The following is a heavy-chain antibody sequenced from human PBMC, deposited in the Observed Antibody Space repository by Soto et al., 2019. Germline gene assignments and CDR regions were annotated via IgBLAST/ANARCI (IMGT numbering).Heavy chain of an antibody. CDR1: GYTFTSYY. Sequence: SVKVSCKASGYTFTSYYMHWVRQAPGQGLEWMGGIIPIFGTANYAQKFQGRVTITADKSTSTAYMELSSLRSEDTAVYYCARDEGSVVPAAILRYYYYGMDVWGQGTTVTVSS. V-gene: IGHV1-69*06. CDR2: IIPIFGTA. D-gene: IGHD2-2*02. J-gene: IGHJ6*02. CDR3: ARDEGSVVPAAILRYYYYGMDV.